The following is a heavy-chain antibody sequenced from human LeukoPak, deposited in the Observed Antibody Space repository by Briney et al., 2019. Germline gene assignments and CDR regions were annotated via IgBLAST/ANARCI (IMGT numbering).Heavy chain of an antibody. J-gene: IGHJ3*02. CDR2: ISFDGNNK. V-gene: IGHV3-30*18. D-gene: IGHD6-13*01. CDR3: AKDKAAGGTRGFDI. Sequence: GRSLRLSCAASGFTFSNYGMHWVRQAPGKGLEWVAGISFDGNNKNYADSVKGRFTISRDNSQNTLHLQMNSLRAEDTAVYFCAKDKAAGGTRGFDIWGQGTMVTVSS. CDR1: GFTFSNYG.